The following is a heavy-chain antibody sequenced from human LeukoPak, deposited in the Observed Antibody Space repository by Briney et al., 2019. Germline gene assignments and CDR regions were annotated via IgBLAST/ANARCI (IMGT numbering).Heavy chain of an antibody. CDR2: ISSSSSYI. J-gene: IGHJ4*02. Sequence: GRSLRLSCAASGFTFSSYSMNWVRQAPGKGLEWVSSISSSSSYIYYADSVKGRYTISRDNAKNSLYLQMNSLRAEDTAVYYCARDELVVINGFDYWGQGTLVTVSS. CDR1: GFTFSSYS. V-gene: IGHV3-21*01. D-gene: IGHD3-22*01. CDR3: ARDELVVINGFDY.